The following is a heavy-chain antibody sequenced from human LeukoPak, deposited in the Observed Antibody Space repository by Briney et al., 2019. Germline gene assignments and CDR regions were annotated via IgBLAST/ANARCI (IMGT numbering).Heavy chain of an antibody. CDR2: TYYRSKWYN. CDR3: AGEKVGATGDYYYYGMDV. V-gene: IGHV6-1*01. CDR1: GDSVSSNSAA. D-gene: IGHD1-26*01. Sequence: SQTLSLTCAISGDSVSSNSAAWNWIRQSPSRGLEWLGRTYYRSKWYNDYAVSVRSRVTINPDTSKNQFSLQLNSVTPEDTAVYYCAGEKVGATGDYYYYGMDVWGQGTTVTVSS. J-gene: IGHJ6*02.